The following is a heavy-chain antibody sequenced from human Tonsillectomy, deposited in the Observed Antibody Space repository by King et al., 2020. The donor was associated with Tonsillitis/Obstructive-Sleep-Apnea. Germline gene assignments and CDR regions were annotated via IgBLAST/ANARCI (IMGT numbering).Heavy chain of an antibody. CDR2: IYYSGST. CDR1: GGSISSGGYY. CDR3: ARFCSSTSGYYYGMDV. D-gene: IGHD2-2*01. Sequence: VQLQESGPGLVKPSQTLSLTCTVSGGSISSGGYYWNWIRQHPGKGLEWIGYIYYSGSTYYNPSLKSRVAISVDTSKNQFSLKLSSVTAADTAVYYWARFCSSTSGYYYGMDVWGQGTTVTVSS. J-gene: IGHJ6*02. V-gene: IGHV4-31*03.